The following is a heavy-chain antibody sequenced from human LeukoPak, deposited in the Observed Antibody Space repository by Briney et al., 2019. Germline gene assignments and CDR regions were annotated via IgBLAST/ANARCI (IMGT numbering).Heavy chain of an antibody. CDR2: ISRSGGAT. CDR1: GITLSNYA. V-gene: IGHV3-23*01. J-gene: IGHJ4*02. Sequence: GGSLRLSCAASGITLSNYAMSWVRQAPGKGLEWVSTISRSGGATYYADSVKGRFTISTDNSKNTLFLQMDSLRAEDTALYYCAKINDYGPFTDYWGQGTLVTVSS. CDR3: AKINDYGPFTDY. D-gene: IGHD4-17*01.